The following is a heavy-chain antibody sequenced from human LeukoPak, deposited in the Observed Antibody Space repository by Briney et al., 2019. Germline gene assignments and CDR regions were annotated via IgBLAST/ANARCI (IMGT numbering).Heavy chain of an antibody. Sequence: ASVKVSCKASGYTFTSYGISWVRQATGQGLEWMGWINPKSGGTHCAQKFQGRVTMTRDLSMTTAYVELSSLKSDDTAVYYCARELQAGDYGWGSFLDAFDIWGQGTMVAVSP. CDR1: GYTFTSYG. V-gene: IGHV1-2*02. CDR3: ARELQAGDYGWGSFLDAFDI. J-gene: IGHJ3*02. D-gene: IGHD3-16*01. CDR2: INPKSGGT.